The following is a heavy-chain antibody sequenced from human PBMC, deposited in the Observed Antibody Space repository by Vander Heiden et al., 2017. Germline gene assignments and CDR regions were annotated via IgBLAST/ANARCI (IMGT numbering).Heavy chain of an antibody. V-gene: IGHV4-39*01. CDR1: GGSISSSSYY. D-gene: IGHD3-22*01. CDR3: ARLRQKTYYYDSSGRAWFDP. CDR2: TYYSGST. J-gene: IGHJ5*02. Sequence: QLQLQESGPGLVKPSETLSLTCTVSGGSISSSSYYWGWIRQPPGKGLEWIGSTYYSGSTDYNPSLKSRVTISVDTSKNQFSLKLSSVTAADTAVYYCARLRQKTYYYDSSGRAWFDPWGQGTLVTVSS.